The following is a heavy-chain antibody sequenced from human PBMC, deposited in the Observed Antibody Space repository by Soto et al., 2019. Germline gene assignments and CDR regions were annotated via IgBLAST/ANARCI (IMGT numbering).Heavy chain of an antibody. CDR2: INTAKDNT. D-gene: IGHD6-6*01. V-gene: IGHV1-3*04. J-gene: IGHJ4*02. CDR3: ARGSSWSDFDY. Sequence: QVQLVQSGAEVKKPGASVKVSCKASGYTFTSYAIHWLRQAPGQRLEWMGWINTAKDNTRYSEKFQGRVTITRDTTARIVYMELSSLRSEDTAVYYCARGSSWSDFDYWGQGTLVTVSS. CDR1: GYTFTSYA.